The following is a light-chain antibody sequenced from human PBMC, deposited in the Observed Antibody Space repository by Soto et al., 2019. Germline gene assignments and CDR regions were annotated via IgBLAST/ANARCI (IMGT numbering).Light chain of an antibody. V-gene: IGKV1-12*01. J-gene: IGKJ2*01. Sequence: DIPMTQYPSSVSASVGDRVTITCRASHVISSWLACYQQKPGQAPKLLIYAASRLQSVVPSRFSGSESGADCSLTISSRQPEDVATYYCQQTNDFPYTFGQGTKLEIK. CDR2: AAS. CDR3: QQTNDFPYT. CDR1: HVISSW.